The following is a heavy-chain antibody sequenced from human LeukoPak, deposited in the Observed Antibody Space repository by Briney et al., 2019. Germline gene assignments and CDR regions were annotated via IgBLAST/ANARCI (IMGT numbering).Heavy chain of an antibody. J-gene: IGHJ5*02. CDR2: IYSGGST. CDR1: GFTVSSNY. CDR3: AREKYGDYGACWFDP. V-gene: IGHV3-66*01. Sequence: TGGSLRLSCAASGFTVSSNYMSWVRQAPGKGLEGVSVIYSGGSTYYADSVKGRFTISRDNSKNTLYLQMNSLRAEDTAVYYCAREKYGDYGACWFDPWGQGTLVTVSS. D-gene: IGHD4-17*01.